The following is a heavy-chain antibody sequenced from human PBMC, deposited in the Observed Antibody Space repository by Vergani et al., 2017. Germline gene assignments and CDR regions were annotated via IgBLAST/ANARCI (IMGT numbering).Heavy chain of an antibody. Sequence: EVQLVESGGGLVQPGRSLRLSCAASGFTFDDYAMHWVRQAPGKGLEWVSGIRWNSGSIGYADSVKGRFTISRDNDKNSLYLQMNSLRAEDTAVYYCARDLTPCRYYYDSSGYXLDYWGQGTLVTVSS. CDR2: IRWNSGSI. J-gene: IGHJ4*02. V-gene: IGHV3-9*01. CDR3: ARDLTPCRYYYDSSGYXLDY. D-gene: IGHD3-22*01. CDR1: GFTFDDYA.